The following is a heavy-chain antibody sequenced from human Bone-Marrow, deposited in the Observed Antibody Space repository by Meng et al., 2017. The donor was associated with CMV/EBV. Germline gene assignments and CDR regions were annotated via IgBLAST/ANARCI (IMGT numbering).Heavy chain of an antibody. J-gene: IGHJ5*02. D-gene: IGHD1-20*01. Sequence: ASVKVSCKASGYTFTGYYMHWVRQAPGQGLEWMGWINPNSGGTNYAQKFQGRVTMTGDTSISTAYMELSRLRSDDTAVYYCARTGNWNYVNWFDPWGQGTLVTVSS. CDR2: INPNSGGT. CDR3: ARTGNWNYVNWFDP. CDR1: GYTFTGYY. V-gene: IGHV1-2*02.